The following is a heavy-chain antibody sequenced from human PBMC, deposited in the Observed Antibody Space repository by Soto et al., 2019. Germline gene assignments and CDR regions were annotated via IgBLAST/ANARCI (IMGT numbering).Heavy chain of an antibody. CDR3: ASRLGAAAGTGWFDP. Sequence: QVQLQQWGAGLLKPSETLSLTCAVYGGSFSGYYWSWIRQPPGKGLEWIGEINHSGSTNYNPSLKRRVTISVDTSKNQFSLKLSSVTAADTAVYYCASRLGAAAGTGWFDPRGQGTLVTVSS. D-gene: IGHD6-13*01. V-gene: IGHV4-34*01. CDR1: GGSFSGYY. CDR2: INHSGST. J-gene: IGHJ5*02.